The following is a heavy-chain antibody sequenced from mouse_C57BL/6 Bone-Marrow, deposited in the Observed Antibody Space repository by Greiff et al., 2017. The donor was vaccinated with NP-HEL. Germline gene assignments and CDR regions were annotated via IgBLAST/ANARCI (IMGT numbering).Heavy chain of an antibody. CDR3: ARGGITTVVAGYYYAMDY. Sequence: VQLQQSGPELVKPGASVKISCKASGYTFTDYYMNWVKQSHGKSLEWIGDINPNNGGTSYNQKFKGKATLTVDKSSSTAYMELRSLTSEDSAVYYCARGGITTVVAGYYYAMDYWGQGTSVTVSS. V-gene: IGHV1-26*01. CDR2: INPNNGGT. CDR1: GYTFTDYY. J-gene: IGHJ4*01. D-gene: IGHD1-1*01.